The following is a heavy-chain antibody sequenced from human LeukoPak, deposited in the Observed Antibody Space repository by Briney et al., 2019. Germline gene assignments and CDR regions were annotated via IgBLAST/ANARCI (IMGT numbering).Heavy chain of an antibody. CDR1: GGSFSGYY. CDR2: INHSGST. Sequence: SETLSLTCAVYGGSFSGYYWSWIRQPPGKGLEWIGEINHSGSTNYNPSLKSRVTISVDTSKNQFSLKLSSVTAADTAVYYCARGRGYSYGYLQHWGQGTLVTVSS. V-gene: IGHV4-34*01. J-gene: IGHJ1*01. D-gene: IGHD5-18*01. CDR3: ARGRGYSYGYLQH.